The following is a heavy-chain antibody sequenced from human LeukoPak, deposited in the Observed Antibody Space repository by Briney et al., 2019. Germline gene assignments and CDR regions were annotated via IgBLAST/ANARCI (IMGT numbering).Heavy chain of an antibody. CDR1: GFTFSHAL. D-gene: IGHD1-26*01. Sequence: GGSLRLSCAASGFTFSHALMNWVRQAPGNGLEWVCLIKSKTDGGTTDYSAPVKGRFTISRDDSKNTLYLQMNSLKTEDTAMYYCCTDDSGSYFQGDPFDIWGQGTMVTVSS. V-gene: IGHV3-15*01. J-gene: IGHJ3*02. CDR3: CTDDSGSYFQGDPFDI. CDR2: IKSKTDGGTT.